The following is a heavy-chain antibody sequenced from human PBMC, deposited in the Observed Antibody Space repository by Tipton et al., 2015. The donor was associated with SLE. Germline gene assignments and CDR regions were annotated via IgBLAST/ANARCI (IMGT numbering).Heavy chain of an antibody. Sequence: TLSLTCTVSGASVTSGFSYWTWIRQPVGKGLEWIGQIYPSGSTDYNPSLRGRVTISLDSSKNHFSLDLRSVTAADTALYFCVRDSVGITRGDALDIWGQGTMVTVSS. V-gene: IGHV4-61*09. CDR1: GASVTSGFSY. J-gene: IGHJ3*02. CDR3: VRDSVGITRGDALDI. D-gene: IGHD3-10*01. CDR2: IYPSGST.